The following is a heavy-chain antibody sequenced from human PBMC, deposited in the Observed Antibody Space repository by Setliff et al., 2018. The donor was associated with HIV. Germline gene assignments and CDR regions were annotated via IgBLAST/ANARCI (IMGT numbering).Heavy chain of an antibody. J-gene: IGHJ5*02. CDR3: AVGLLRYFDHFDP. CDR1: GYTFSDYH. V-gene: IGHV1-69-2*01. Sequence: ASVKVSCKASGYTFSDYHMHWVQQAPGKGLEWVGRVDPEDGETIYAEKFQGRVTISADTSTDTAFMELSSLRSEDTALYYRAVGLLRYFDHFDPWGQGTLVTVSS. D-gene: IGHD3-9*01. CDR2: VDPEDGET.